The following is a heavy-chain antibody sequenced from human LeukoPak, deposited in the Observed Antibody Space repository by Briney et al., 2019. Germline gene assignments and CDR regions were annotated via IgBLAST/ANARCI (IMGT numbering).Heavy chain of an antibody. Sequence: SETLSLTGSVSGGSISSYYWGWIRQPAGKGREWIGRIYTSASTNYNPSLKSRVTMSVDTSKSQFSLKLSSVTAADTAVYYCAREGEYYDSSGYFHFDYWGQGTLVTVSS. CDR3: AREGEYYDSSGYFHFDY. CDR2: IYTSAST. V-gene: IGHV4-4*07. CDR1: GGSISSYY. D-gene: IGHD3-22*01. J-gene: IGHJ4*02.